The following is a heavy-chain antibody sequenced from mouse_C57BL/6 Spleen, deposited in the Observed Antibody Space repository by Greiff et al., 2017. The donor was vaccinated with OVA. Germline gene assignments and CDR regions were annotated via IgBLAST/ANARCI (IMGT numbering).Heavy chain of an antibody. V-gene: IGHV1-9*01. J-gene: IGHJ3*01. CDR3: ARLGLRRFRFSD. CDR1: GYTFPGYW. CDR2: ILPGSGST. Sequence: VKLMESGAELMKPGASVKLSCKATGYTFPGYWIEWVKQRPGHGLEWIGEILPGSGSTNYTEKFKGKATFTADTSSNTAYMQLSSLTTEDSAIYYCARLGLRRFRFSDWGQGTLVTVSA. D-gene: IGHD2-4*01.